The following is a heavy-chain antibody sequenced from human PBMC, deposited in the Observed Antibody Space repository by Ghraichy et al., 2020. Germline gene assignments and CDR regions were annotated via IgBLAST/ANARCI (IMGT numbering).Heavy chain of an antibody. CDR2: ISGSGGST. D-gene: IGHD5/OR15-5a*01. J-gene: IGHJ5*01. CDR1: GFMLTSYV. Sequence: GGSLRLSCEGSGFMLTSYVMNWVRQAPGKGLEWVSAISGSGGSTFFPDSVKGRFTISRDNSKNTLYLQMNSLRAEDTAVYYCVKDVNRVSPERFESWGQGTLVTVSS. CDR3: VKDVNRVSPERFES. V-gene: IGHV3-23*01.